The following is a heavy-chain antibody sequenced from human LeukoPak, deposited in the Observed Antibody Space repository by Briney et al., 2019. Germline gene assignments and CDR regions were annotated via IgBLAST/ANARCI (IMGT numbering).Heavy chain of an antibody. D-gene: IGHD1-26*01. Sequence: PGRSLRLSCTASGFTFGDSAMSWFRQAPGKGLEWVGFIRSKSYGGTTEYAASVKGRFSISRDDSKSIAYLQMDSLKTDDTAVYYCTSHIGSLHRWGQGTLVTVSS. CDR3: TSHIGSLHR. CDR1: GFTFGDSA. CDR2: IRSKSYGGTT. J-gene: IGHJ5*02. V-gene: IGHV3-49*03.